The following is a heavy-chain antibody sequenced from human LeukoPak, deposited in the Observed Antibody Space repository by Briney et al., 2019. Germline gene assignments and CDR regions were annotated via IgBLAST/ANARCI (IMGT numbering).Heavy chain of an antibody. CDR2: INPNSGGT. CDR3: ATVSNCVKSMFFDI. D-gene: IGHD4-11*01. Sequence: GASVKVSCKASGYTFTSYYMHWVRQAPGQGLEWMGWINPNSGGTNYAQKFQGRVTMTRDTSISTAYMELSRLRSDDTAVYYCATVSNCVKSMFFDIWGQGTMVTVSS. CDR1: GYTFTSYY. J-gene: IGHJ3*02. V-gene: IGHV1-2*02.